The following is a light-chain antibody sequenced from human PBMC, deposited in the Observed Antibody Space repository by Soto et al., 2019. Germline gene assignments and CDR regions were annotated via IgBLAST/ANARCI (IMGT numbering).Light chain of an antibody. CDR2: AAS. V-gene: IGKV1-39*01. CDR1: QSITTS. Sequence: DIQMTQSPSSRSASVGDRVTITCRASQSITTSLNWYQQKAGKAPKLLIYAASSLQSGVPSRFSGSGSGTDFTLTISSLQPEDSATYYCQQSYSTPYTFGQGTKREIK. J-gene: IGKJ2*01. CDR3: QQSYSTPYT.